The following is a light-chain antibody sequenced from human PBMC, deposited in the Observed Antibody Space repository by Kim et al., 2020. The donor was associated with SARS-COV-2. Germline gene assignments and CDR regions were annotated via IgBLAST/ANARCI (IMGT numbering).Light chain of an antibody. V-gene: IGLV1-40*01. J-gene: IGLJ2*01. CDR2: ANT. Sequence: QSVLTQPPSVSGAPGQRVTISCSGSSSNIGAASDVHWYHHLPGTAPKLLISANTNRPSGVPDRFSGSKSGTSASLAITGLQPADEGYYYCQSYDNSLNDKVFGGGTQLTVL. CDR1: SSNIGAASD. CDR3: QSYDNSLNDKV.